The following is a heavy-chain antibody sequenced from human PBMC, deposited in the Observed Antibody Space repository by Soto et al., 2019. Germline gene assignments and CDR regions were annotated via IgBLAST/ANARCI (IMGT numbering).Heavy chain of an antibody. J-gene: IGHJ2*01. D-gene: IGHD6-19*01. CDR3: AQTLGLAVAGPGRFDL. Sequence: QVRLVQSGAEVKKPGSSVKVSCKASGGTFSRYAISWVRQAPGQGLEWMGGIIPIFGTAKYAQKFQGRVTITADESTSTAYMELSSLRSEDTAVYYCAQTLGLAVAGPGRFDLWGRGTLVTVSS. CDR1: GGTFSRYA. CDR2: IIPIFGTA. V-gene: IGHV1-69*12.